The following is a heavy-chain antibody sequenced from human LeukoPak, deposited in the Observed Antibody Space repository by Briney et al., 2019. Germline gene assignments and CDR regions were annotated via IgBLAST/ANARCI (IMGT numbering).Heavy chain of an antibody. CDR2: IYYSGST. CDR1: GGSISSYY. J-gene: IGHJ3*02. CDR3: ARVDLIRSPIITMVRGVTANAFDI. Sequence: SETLSLTCTVSGGSISSYYWSWIRQPPGKGLEWIGYIYYSGSTNYNPSLKSRVTISVDTSKNQFSLKLSSVTAADTAVYYCARVDLIRSPIITMVRGVTANAFDIWGQGTMVTVSS. D-gene: IGHD3-10*01. V-gene: IGHV4-59*01.